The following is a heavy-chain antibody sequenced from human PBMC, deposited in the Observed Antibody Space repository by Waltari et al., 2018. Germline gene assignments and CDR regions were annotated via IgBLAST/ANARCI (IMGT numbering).Heavy chain of an antibody. CDR2: IDPEDGET. Sequence: EVELVQSEAEVKKPGATVKISCKASGYAFMAYCMHWVQQAPGKGLEWMGRIDPEDGETVYSEKFQGRVTITADTSTATAYMELSSLTSGDTAVYYCAPLPGGSGQTFDYWGQGTLVTVSS. D-gene: IGHD3-10*01. V-gene: IGHV1-69-2*01. CDR1: GYAFMAYC. J-gene: IGHJ4*02. CDR3: APLPGGSGQTFDY.